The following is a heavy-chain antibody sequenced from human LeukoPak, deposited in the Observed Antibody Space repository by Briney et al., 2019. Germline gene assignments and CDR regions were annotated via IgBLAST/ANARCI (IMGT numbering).Heavy chain of an antibody. Sequence: ASVNVSFKASGGTFSSYAISWVRQAPGQGGEGMGGIIPIFGTANYAQKFQGRVTITADKSTSTAYMELSSLRSEDTAVYYCARANDILTGWNYYYGMDVWGKGTTVTVSS. D-gene: IGHD3-9*01. CDR3: ARANDILTGWNYYYGMDV. V-gene: IGHV1-69*06. J-gene: IGHJ6*04. CDR2: IIPIFGTA. CDR1: GGTFSSYA.